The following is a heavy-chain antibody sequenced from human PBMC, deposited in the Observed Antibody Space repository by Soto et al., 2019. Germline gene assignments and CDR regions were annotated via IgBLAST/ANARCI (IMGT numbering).Heavy chain of an antibody. CDR3: ARGNGSGWRYYFDY. D-gene: IGHD6-19*01. CDR2: INHSGST. Sequence: SETLSLTCAVYGGSFSGYYWSWIRQPPGKGLEWIGEINHSGSTNYNPSLKSRVTISVDTSKNQFSLKLSSVTAADTAVYYCARGNGSGWRYYFDYWGQGTLVTVSS. CDR1: GGSFSGYY. V-gene: IGHV4-34*01. J-gene: IGHJ4*02.